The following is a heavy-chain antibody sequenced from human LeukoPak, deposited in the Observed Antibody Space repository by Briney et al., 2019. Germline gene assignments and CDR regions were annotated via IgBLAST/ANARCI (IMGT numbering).Heavy chain of an antibody. D-gene: IGHD1-26*01. J-gene: IGHJ1*01. CDR3: ARGLYRYSGSQMTQH. CDR2: MNPNSGNT. V-gene: IGHV1-8*01. CDR1: GYTFSSYD. Sequence: ASVKVSCKASGYTFSSYDINWVRQATGQGLEWVGWMNPNSGNTGYAQKFQGRVTMTRNTSISTAYMELSSLRSEDTAVYYCARGLYRYSGSQMTQHWGQGTLVTVSS.